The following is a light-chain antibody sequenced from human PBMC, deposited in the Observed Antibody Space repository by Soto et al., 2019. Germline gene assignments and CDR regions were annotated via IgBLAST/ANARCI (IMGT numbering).Light chain of an antibody. V-gene: IGLV2-14*03. CDR2: DVA. J-gene: IGLJ1*01. Sequence: QSVLAQPASVSGSPGQSITISCAGTSGDIGGYNYVSWYQQHPGNAPKLIIFDVADRPSGVSDRFSGSKSGNTASLTISGLRPGDEADYYCSSFTGSFTHVFGTGTKVTVL. CDR1: SGDIGGYNY. CDR3: SSFTGSFTHV.